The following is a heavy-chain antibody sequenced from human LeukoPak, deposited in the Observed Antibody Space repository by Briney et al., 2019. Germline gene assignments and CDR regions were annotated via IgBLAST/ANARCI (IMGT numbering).Heavy chain of an antibody. CDR3: AARNSLDY. CDR1: GFTFGDYA. CDR2: ISWNSGSI. V-gene: IGHV3-9*01. Sequence: GRSLRLSCAASGFTFGDYAMHWVRQAPGKGLEWVSGISWNSGSIGYAASVKGRFTISRDNSKNTLYLQMNSLRAEDTAVYYCAARNSLDYWGQGTLVTVSS. D-gene: IGHD4-23*01. J-gene: IGHJ4*02.